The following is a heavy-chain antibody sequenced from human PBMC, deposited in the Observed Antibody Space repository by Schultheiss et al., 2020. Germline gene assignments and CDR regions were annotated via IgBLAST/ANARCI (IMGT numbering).Heavy chain of an antibody. J-gene: IGHJ4*02. V-gene: IGHV4-38-2*02. CDR3: ARDLPTYYFDY. CDR2: IYFTGNT. Sequence: SETLSLTCTVSGYSISSGYYWGWIRQPPGKGLEWIGYIYFTGNTYFNPSLESRVSISRDTSQNQFSLRLRSVTTADTAVYYCARDLPTYYFDYWGQGTLVNVSS. CDR1: GYSISSGYY.